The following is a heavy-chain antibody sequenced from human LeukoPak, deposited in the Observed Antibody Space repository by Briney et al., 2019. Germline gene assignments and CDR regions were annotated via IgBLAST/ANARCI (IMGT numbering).Heavy chain of an antibody. D-gene: IGHD3-22*01. Sequence: GALRLSCAASGFTFSSYAMHWVRQAPGKGLEWVAVISYDGSNKYYADSVKGRFTISRDNSKNTLYLQMNSLRAEDTAVYYCARGPLDDSSGYYPPSFDYWGQGTLVTVSS. V-gene: IGHV3-30*04. CDR3: ARGPLDDSSGYYPPSFDY. J-gene: IGHJ4*02. CDR2: ISYDGSNK. CDR1: GFTFSSYA.